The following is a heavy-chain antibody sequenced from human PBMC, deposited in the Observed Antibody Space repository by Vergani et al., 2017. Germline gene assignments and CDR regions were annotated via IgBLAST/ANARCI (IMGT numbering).Heavy chain of an antibody. V-gene: IGHV4-59*01. J-gene: IGHJ6*02. CDR1: GGSISSYY. D-gene: IGHD3-10*01. CDR2: IYYSGST. Sequence: QVQLQESGPGLVKPSETLSLPCTVSGGSISSYYWSWVRPPPGKGLEWVGYIYYSGSTNYNPSLRSRVSIPVDTSKNQFPLKLSTVTAADTAVCYCAKFPDYGSGSYYYYYGMDVWGQGTTVTVSS. CDR3: AKFPDYGSGSYYYYYGMDV.